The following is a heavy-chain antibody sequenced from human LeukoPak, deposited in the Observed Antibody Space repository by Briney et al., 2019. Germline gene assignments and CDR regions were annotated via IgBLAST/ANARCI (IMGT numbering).Heavy chain of an antibody. J-gene: IGHJ4*02. CDR2: IPASGGNT. V-gene: IGHV3-23*01. Sequence: GGSLRLSCAASGFTFSTFGMRWVRQAPGKGLEWVSTIPASGGNTYYADSVRGRFTISRDNSKNTLYLQINSLTAEDTAIYYCVRYLSGWYYFDWWGQGTLVTVSP. CDR3: VRYLSGWYYFDW. D-gene: IGHD6-19*01. CDR1: GFTFSTFG.